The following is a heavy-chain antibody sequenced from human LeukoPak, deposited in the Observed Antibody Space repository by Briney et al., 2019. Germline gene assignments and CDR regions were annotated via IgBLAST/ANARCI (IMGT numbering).Heavy chain of an antibody. D-gene: IGHD5-18*01. J-gene: IGHJ4*02. CDR1: GGSISSGSYY. V-gene: IGHV4-61*02. CDR2: IYTSGST. Sequence: SETLSLTCIVSGGSISSGSYYWSWIRQPAGKGLEWIGRIYTSGSTNYNPSLKSRVTISVDTSKNQFSLKLSSVTAADTAVYYCARDSGYSYGPDFDYWGQGTLVTVSS. CDR3: ARDSGYSYGPDFDY.